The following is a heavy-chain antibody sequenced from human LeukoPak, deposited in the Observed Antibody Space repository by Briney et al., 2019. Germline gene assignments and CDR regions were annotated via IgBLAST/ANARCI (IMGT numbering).Heavy chain of an antibody. J-gene: IGHJ2*01. Sequence: SETLSLTCTVSGGSISSYYWSWIRQPPGKGLEWIGYIYYSGRTSYNPSLKSRVTMSVDTSKNQFSLKLSSVTATDTAVYYCARDGNPWNLDVWGRGTLVTVSS. D-gene: IGHD1-14*01. CDR1: GGSISSYY. V-gene: IGHV4-59*01. CDR3: ARDGNPWNLDV. CDR2: IYYSGRT.